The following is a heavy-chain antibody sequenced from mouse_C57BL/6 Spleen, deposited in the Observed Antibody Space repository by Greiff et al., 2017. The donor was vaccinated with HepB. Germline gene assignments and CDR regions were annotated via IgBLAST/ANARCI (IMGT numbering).Heavy chain of an antibody. J-gene: IGHJ2*01. CDR3: ARSGDEGYFDY. Sequence: VKVVESGAELVKPGASVKISCKASGYAFSSYWMNWVKQRPGKGLEWIGQIYPGDGDTNYNGKFKGKATLTADKSSSTAYMQLSSLTSEDSAVYFCARSGDEGYFDYWGQGTTLTVSS. CDR2: IYPGDGDT. V-gene: IGHV1-80*01. CDR1: GYAFSSYW. D-gene: IGHD3-2*02.